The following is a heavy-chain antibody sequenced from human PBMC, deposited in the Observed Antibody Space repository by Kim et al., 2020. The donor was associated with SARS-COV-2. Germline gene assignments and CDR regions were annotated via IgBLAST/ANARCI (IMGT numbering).Heavy chain of an antibody. J-gene: IGHJ6*01. D-gene: IGHD3-22*01. CDR1: GYTFTNYF. CDR2: INPSGGDT. V-gene: IGHV1-46*01. Sequence: ASVKVSCQASGYTFTNYFIHWVRQAPGQGLQWMGIINPSGGDTTYAQKFQGRVNMTRDTSTSTVYMELSSLRSEETAVYYCARAPPCASSGYYLKYNYY. CDR3: ARAPPCASSGYYLKYNYY.